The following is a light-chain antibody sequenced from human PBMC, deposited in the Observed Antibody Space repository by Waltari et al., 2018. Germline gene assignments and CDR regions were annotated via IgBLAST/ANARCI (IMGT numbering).Light chain of an antibody. CDR1: WSNIGSNY. CDR3: SAWDSDLSDEL. J-gene: IGLJ2*01. CDR2: RTD. V-gene: IGLV1-47*01. Sequence: QSALTQAPSVSGTPGQRVIISCSGSWSNIGSNYVYWYQQLPGAAPKLLIRRTDERPSGVPDRFSASKSGTSASLAISGRRSEDAADYYCSAWDSDLSDELFGGGTKVTVL.